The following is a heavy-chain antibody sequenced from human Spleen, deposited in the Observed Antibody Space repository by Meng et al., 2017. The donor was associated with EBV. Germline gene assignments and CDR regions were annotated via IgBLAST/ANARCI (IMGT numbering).Heavy chain of an antibody. V-gene: IGHV4-4*02. D-gene: IGHD2-2*01. CDR3: ARDSTMPENWFDP. Sequence: QLQRQQSGTALVKPSATLSLSCAVSGGSISSSNLWSWVRQPPGKGLEWIGEIYHSGSTNYNPSLKSRVTISGDKSKNQFSLKLSSVTAADTAVYYCARDSTMPENWFDPWGQGTLVTVSS. CDR2: IYHSGST. J-gene: IGHJ5*02. CDR1: GGSISSSNL.